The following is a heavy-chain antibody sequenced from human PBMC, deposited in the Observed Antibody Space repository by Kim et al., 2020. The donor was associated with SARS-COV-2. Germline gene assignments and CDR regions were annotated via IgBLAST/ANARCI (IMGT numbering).Heavy chain of an antibody. CDR2: IYYSGST. D-gene: IGHD3-3*01. V-gene: IGHV4-31*03. J-gene: IGHJ4*02. CDR3: ARALILITIFGVVGPFDY. CDR1: GGSINSGGYY. Sequence: SETLSLTCTVSGGSINSGGYYWSWIRQHPGKGLEWIGYIYYSGSTYYNPSLKSRVTISVDTSKNQFSLKLSSVTAADTAVYYCARALILITIFGVVGPFDYWGQGTLVTVSS.